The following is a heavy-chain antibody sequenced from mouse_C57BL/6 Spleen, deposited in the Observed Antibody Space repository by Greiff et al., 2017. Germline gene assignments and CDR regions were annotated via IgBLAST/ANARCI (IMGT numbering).Heavy chain of an antibody. CDR3: ARRTTVVSYCFDY. CDR2: IYPGSGST. D-gene: IGHD1-1*01. Sequence: VQLQQPGAELVKPGASVKMSCKASGYTFTSYWITWVKQRPGQGLEWIGDIYPGSGSTNYNEKFKSKATLTVDTSSSTAYMQLSSLTSEDSAVYYCARRTTVVSYCFDYWGQGTTLTVSS. V-gene: IGHV1-55*01. CDR1: GYTFTSYW. J-gene: IGHJ2*01.